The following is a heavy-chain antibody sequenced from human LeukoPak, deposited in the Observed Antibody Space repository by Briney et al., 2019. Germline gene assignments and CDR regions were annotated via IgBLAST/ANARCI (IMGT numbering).Heavy chain of an antibody. J-gene: IGHJ4*02. Sequence: GGSLRLSCAASGFTLSSYRMNWVRQAPGKGLEWVSSISSSSSSYIYYADSVKGRFTISRDNAKNSLYLQMNSLRAEDTAVYYCARGDYYDFYFDYWGQGTLVTVSP. CDR2: ISSSSSSYI. CDR3: ARGDYYDFYFDY. D-gene: IGHD3-22*01. V-gene: IGHV3-21*01. CDR1: GFTLSSYR.